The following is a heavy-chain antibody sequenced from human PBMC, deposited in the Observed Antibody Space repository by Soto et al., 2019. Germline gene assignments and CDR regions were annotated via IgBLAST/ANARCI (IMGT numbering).Heavy chain of an antibody. CDR1: GGTFSSYA. CDR2: IIPIFGTA. J-gene: IGHJ4*02. CDR3: ASHILVVTAIAQSKFWDY. D-gene: IGHD2-21*02. Sequence: QMQLVQSGAEVTKPGSSVKVSCKASGGTFSSYAISWVRQAPVQGLEWMGVIIPIFGTAHYAQKFQGRVTITSDEATSTAYRELSSLRAEDPAVYYCASHILVVTAIAQSKFWDYWGQGTLVTVSS. V-gene: IGHV1-69*01.